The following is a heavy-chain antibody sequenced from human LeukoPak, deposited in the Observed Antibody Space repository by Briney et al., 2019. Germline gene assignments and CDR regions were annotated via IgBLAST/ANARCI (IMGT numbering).Heavy chain of an antibody. D-gene: IGHD5-18*01. J-gene: IGHJ4*02. CDR3: AKVGYGQLGLFDY. V-gene: IGHV3-43*02. CDR2: ISGDGGST. CDR1: GFTFDDYA. Sequence: PGGSLRLSCAASGFTFDDYAMHWVRQAPGKGLEWVSLISGDGGSTYYADSVKGRFTISRDNSKNSLYLQMNSLRTEDTALYYSAKVGYGQLGLFDYWGQGTLVTVSS.